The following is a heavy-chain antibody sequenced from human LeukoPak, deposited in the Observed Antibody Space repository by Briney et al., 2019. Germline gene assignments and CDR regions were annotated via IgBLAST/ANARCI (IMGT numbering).Heavy chain of an antibody. V-gene: IGHV3-23*01. J-gene: IGHJ4*02. CDR1: GFTFSSYA. CDR3: AKLKPCDYESAADYFDY. Sequence: PGGSLRLSCAASGFTFSSYAMSWVRQAPGKGLEWVSAISGSGGSTYYADSVKGRFTISRDNSKNTLYLQMNSLRAEDTAVYYCAKLKPCDYESAADYFDYWGQGTLVTVSS. CDR2: ISGSGGST. D-gene: IGHD4-17*01.